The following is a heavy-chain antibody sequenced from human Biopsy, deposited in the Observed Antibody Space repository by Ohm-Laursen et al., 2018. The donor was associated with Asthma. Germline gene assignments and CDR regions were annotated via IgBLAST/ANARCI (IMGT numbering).Heavy chain of an antibody. Sequence: TLSLTCDVYPGSFSGFFWTWIRQSPGKGLEWIGETNERGGANNNPSLKSRVIISIDTYWNRVSLKLNSVTAADTAVYYCARGPELDVWGQGTTVTVSS. J-gene: IGHJ6*02. V-gene: IGHV4-34*01. CDR3: ARGPELDV. CDR2: TNERGGA. CDR1: PGSFSGFF.